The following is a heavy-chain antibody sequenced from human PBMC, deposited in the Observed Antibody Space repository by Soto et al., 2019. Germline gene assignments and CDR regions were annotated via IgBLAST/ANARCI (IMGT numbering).Heavy chain of an antibody. CDR3: ARDGYEMATIPYYYYGMDV. CDR2: IIPIFGTA. CDR1: GGTFSSYA. V-gene: IGHV1-69*01. D-gene: IGHD5-12*01. J-gene: IGHJ6*02. Sequence: QVQLVQSGAEVKKPGSSVKVSCKASGGTFSSYAISWVRQAPGQGLEWMGGIIPIFGTANYAQKFQGRVTITADESTSTAYMELSSLRSEYTAVYYCARDGYEMATIPYYYYGMDVWGQGTTVTVSS.